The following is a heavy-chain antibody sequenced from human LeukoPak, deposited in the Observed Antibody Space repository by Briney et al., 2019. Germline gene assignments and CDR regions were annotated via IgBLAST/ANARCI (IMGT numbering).Heavy chain of an antibody. Sequence: GSSVKVSCKASGGTFSSYAISWVRQASGQGLEWMGGIIPIFGTANYAQKFQGRVTITADESTSTAYMELSSLRSEDTAVYYCARGDDYVWGSYRYSQSGAFDIWGQGTMVTVSS. CDR1: GGTFSSYA. J-gene: IGHJ3*02. V-gene: IGHV1-69*01. CDR2: IIPIFGTA. D-gene: IGHD3-16*02. CDR3: ARGDDYVWGSYRYSQSGAFDI.